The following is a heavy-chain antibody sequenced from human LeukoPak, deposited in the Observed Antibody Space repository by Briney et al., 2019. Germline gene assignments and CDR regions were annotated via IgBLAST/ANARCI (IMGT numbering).Heavy chain of an antibody. D-gene: IGHD2-2*01. CDR2: ISDDFGT. V-gene: IGHV3-23*01. Sequence: TGGSLRLSCAASGFTFSSYAMSFLRRAPGKGLEWVSAISDDFGTYHADSVKGRFTISRDNSRNTLYLQMTSLRAEDTAVYYCARGNSGHCTGATCYALDYWGQGTLVTVSS. J-gene: IGHJ4*02. CDR1: GFTFSSYA. CDR3: ARGNSGHCTGATCYALDY.